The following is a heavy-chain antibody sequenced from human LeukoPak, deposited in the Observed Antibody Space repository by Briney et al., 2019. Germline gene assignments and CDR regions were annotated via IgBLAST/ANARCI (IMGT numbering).Heavy chain of an antibody. Sequence: GESLQISCKGSGYSFTSYWIGWVRQMPGKGLEWMGIIYPGDSDTRYSPSFQGQVTISADKSISTAYLQWSSLKASDTAMYYCARLRDSSGYPPVSYWGQGTLVAVSS. CDR3: ARLRDSSGYPPVSY. J-gene: IGHJ4*02. CDR2: IYPGDSDT. V-gene: IGHV5-51*01. CDR1: GYSFTSYW. D-gene: IGHD3-22*01.